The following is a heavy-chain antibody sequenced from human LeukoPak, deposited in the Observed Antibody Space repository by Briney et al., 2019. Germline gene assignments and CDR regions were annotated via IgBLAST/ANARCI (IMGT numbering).Heavy chain of an antibody. Sequence: GGSLRLSCAASGFTFSSYAMHWVRQAPGKVLEYVSAISSNGGSTYYANSVKGRFTISRDNSKNTLYLQMGSLRAEDMAVYYCARDGNTAAHYYFDYWGQGTLVTVSS. CDR2: ISSNGGST. J-gene: IGHJ4*02. CDR3: ARDGNTAAHYYFDY. CDR1: GFTFSSYA. D-gene: IGHD5-18*01. V-gene: IGHV3-64*01.